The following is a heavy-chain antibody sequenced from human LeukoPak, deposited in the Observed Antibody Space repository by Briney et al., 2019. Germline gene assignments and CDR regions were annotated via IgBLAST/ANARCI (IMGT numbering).Heavy chain of an antibody. Sequence: SVKVSCKASGGTFSSYAISWVRQAPGQGLEWMVRIIPILGIANYAQKFQGRVTITADKSTSTAYMELSSLRSEDTAVYYCARGTYYYDSSGYYALGYWGQGTLVTVSS. CDR2: IIPILGIA. J-gene: IGHJ4*02. D-gene: IGHD3-22*01. V-gene: IGHV1-69*04. CDR3: ARGTYYYDSSGYYALGY. CDR1: GGTFSSYA.